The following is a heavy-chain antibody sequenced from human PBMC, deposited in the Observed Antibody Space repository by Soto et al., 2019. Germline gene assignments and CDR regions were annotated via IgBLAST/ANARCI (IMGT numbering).Heavy chain of an antibody. V-gene: IGHV3-21*01. Sequence: DVHLVESGGGLVEPGGSLRLSCEASGFIFSDYTMNWVRQAPGKGLEWVSSISGNSASIVYADSVRGRLTISRDNAKSSLFLQMSSLRADDTAVYYCTRGSYGDYYYWGQGTLVTVSS. J-gene: IGHJ4*02. CDR1: GFIFSDYT. CDR3: TRGSYGDYYY. CDR2: ISGNSASI. D-gene: IGHD4-17*01.